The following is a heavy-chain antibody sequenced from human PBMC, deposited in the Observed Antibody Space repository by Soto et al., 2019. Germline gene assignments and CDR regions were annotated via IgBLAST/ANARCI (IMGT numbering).Heavy chain of an antibody. CDR2: IIPIFGSA. Sequence: QVQLVQSGAEVKKPGSSVKVSCKAPGGTLSSYAINWVRQAPGQGLEWMGGIIPIFGSANYAPKFQGRVTNSADQSTSTAYMEVSSLRSEDTAVYYCAGTKEITYFHGMDVWGQGTTVTVPS. CDR1: GGTLSSYA. D-gene: IGHD1-20*01. V-gene: IGHV1-69*01. J-gene: IGHJ6*02. CDR3: AGTKEITYFHGMDV.